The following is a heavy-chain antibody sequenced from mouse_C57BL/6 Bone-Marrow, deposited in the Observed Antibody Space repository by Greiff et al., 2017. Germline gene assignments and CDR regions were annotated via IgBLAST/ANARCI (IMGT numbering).Heavy chain of an antibody. D-gene: IGHD1-1*01. CDR3: ARHRYYYGSSYDY. J-gene: IGHJ2*01. CDR2: ISSGGSYN. V-gene: IGHV5-6*01. Sequence: EVQLVESGGDLVKPGGSLKLSCAASGFTFSSYGMSWVRQTPDKRLEWVATISSGGSYNYYPDSVKGRFTISRDNAKNTLYLQMSSLKSEDTAMYYCARHRYYYGSSYDYWGQGTTLTGSS. CDR1: GFTFSSYG.